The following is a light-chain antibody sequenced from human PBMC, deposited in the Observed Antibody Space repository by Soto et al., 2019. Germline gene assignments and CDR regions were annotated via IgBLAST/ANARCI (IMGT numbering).Light chain of an antibody. J-gene: IGKJ5*01. CDR2: DAS. CDR1: QSISNY. Sequence: EIVMPHSPATLSFSPWEIAPLSFMASQSISNYLAWYQHKPGQAPRLLIYDASNRATATPPRFSGSGSGTDFTLTISSLEPEDFAVYYCQQRSAGVTFGQGTRREIK. CDR3: QQRSAGVT. V-gene: IGKV3-11*01.